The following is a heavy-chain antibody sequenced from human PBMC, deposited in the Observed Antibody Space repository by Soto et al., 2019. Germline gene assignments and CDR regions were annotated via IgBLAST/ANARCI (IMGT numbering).Heavy chain of an antibody. D-gene: IGHD1-7*01. CDR3: AWAGTKHYYCYMDV. CDR1: GYTFTSYD. Sequence: ASVKVSCKASGYTFTSYDINWVRQATGQGLEWMGWMNPNSGNTGYAQKFQGRVTMTRSTSISTAYMELSSLRSEDTAVYYCAWAGTKHYYCYMDVWGKGTTVTVSS. J-gene: IGHJ6*03. CDR2: MNPNSGNT. V-gene: IGHV1-8*01.